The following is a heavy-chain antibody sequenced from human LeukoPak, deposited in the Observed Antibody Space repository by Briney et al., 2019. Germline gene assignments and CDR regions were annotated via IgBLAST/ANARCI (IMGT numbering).Heavy chain of an antibody. J-gene: IGHJ5*02. CDR3: ARGTAHYYDSSGYYYFWSWFDP. V-gene: IGHV4-31*03. CDR2: IYYSGST. CDR1: GGSISSGGYY. Sequence: SETLSLTCTVSGGSISSGGYYWSWLRQHPGKGLEWIGYIYYSGSTYYNPSLKSRVTISVDTSKNQFSLKLSSVTAADTAVYYCARGTAHYYDSSGYYYFWSWFDPWGQGTLVTVSS. D-gene: IGHD3-22*01.